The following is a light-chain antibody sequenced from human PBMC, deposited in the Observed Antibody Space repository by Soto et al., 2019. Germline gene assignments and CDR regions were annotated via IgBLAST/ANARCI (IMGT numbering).Light chain of an antibody. CDR1: QSISSW. CDR3: QQYNSYST. Sequence: DIQMTQSPSTLSASAGDRDTITFRASQSISSWLAWYQQKPGKAPKLLIYDASSLESGVPSRFSGSGSGTEFTLTISSLQPDDFATYYCQQYNSYSTFGQGTKVDIK. CDR2: DAS. J-gene: IGKJ1*01. V-gene: IGKV1-5*01.